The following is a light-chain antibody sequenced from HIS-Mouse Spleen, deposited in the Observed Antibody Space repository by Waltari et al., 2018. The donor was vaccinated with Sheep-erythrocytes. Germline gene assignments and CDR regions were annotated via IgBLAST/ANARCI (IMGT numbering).Light chain of an antibody. CDR1: QDISNS. CDR2: DAS. Sequence: DIQMPQSPSSLSASVGDRVPITCQASQDISNSLNWYQQKPGKAPKLLIYDASNVDTGVPSRFSGSGSGTDVTSTSSSLQPEDIATYYCQQYDNLLTFGGGTKVEIK. V-gene: IGKV1-33*01. J-gene: IGKJ4*01. CDR3: QQYDNLLT.